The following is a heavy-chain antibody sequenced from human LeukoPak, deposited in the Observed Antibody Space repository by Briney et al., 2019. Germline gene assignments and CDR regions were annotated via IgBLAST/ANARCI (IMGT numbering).Heavy chain of an antibody. CDR3: ARVRAIRDYYGSGSYYSPRYYFDY. CDR2: IYHSGST. J-gene: IGHJ4*02. V-gene: IGHV4-4*02. CDR1: GGSISSSNW. Sequence: SETLSLTCAVSGGSISSSNWWSWVRQPPGKGLEWIGEIYHSGSTNYNPSLKSRVTISVDKSKNQFSLKLSSVTAADTAVYYCARVRAIRDYYGSGSYYSPRYYFDYWGQGTLVTVSS. D-gene: IGHD3-10*01.